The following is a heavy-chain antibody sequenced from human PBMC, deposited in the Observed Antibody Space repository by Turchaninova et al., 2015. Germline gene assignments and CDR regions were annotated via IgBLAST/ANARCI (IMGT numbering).Heavy chain of an antibody. CDR1: GVTFSNNA. Sequence: EVQLVESGGGLAQSGGSLRPPCGPSGVTFSNNAMSWVRQVPGKGGEWVSGISGGAGRTVYADSVKGRFTISRDNSKNTLYQHMTSLRADDTAVYFCAKEGIVGRFTLDFWGQGTRVTVSS. D-gene: IGHD1-26*01. V-gene: IGHV3-23*04. CDR3: AKEGIVGRFTLDF. J-gene: IGHJ4*02. CDR2: ISGGAGRT.